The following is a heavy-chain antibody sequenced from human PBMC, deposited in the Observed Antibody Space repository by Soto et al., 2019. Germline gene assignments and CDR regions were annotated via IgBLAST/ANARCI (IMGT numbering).Heavy chain of an antibody. CDR2: INQGGREK. CDR1: GFIFSTYW. D-gene: IGHD3-9*01. V-gene: IGHV3-7*01. J-gene: IGHJ3*02. Sequence: QPGGSLRLSCAASGFIFSTYWMSWVRQAPGKGLEWVANINQGGREKYYVDSVKGRFTISRDNAKNSLYLQMNSLRAEDTAVYYCARYCNYYDILTARSDSFDIWGQGTMVTV. CDR3: ARYCNYYDILTARSDSFDI.